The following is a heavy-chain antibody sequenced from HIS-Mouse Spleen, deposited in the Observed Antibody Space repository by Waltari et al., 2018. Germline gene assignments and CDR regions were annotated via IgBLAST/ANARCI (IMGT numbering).Heavy chain of an antibody. V-gene: IGHV4-39*07. CDR2: IYYSGSN. Sequence: QLQLQESGPGLVKPSETLSLTCTVSGGSISSSSYYWGWIRQPPGKGLEWIGSIYYSGSNYYDSSLKSRVTISVATSKKQFSLKQSSVTAADTAVYYCAREIPYSSSWYDWYFDLWGRGTLVTVSS. CDR1: GGSISSSSYY. J-gene: IGHJ2*01. CDR3: AREIPYSSSWYDWYFDL. D-gene: IGHD6-13*01.